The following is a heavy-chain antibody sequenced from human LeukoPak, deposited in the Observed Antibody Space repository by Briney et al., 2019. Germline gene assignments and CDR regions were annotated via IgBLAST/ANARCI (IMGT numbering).Heavy chain of an antibody. J-gene: IGHJ4*02. CDR1: GGSISSYY. CDR3: AEGVAGFDY. D-gene: IGHD6-19*01. CDR2: IYYSGST. Sequence: MASETLSLTCTVSGGSISSYYWSWLRQPPGKGLEWVGYIYYSGSTNYNPSLKSRVTISVDTSKNQFSLKLSSVTAADTAVYYCAEGVAGFDYWGQGTLVTVSS. V-gene: IGHV4-59*01.